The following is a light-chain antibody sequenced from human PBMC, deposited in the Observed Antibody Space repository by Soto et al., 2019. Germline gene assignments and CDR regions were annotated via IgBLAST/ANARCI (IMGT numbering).Light chain of an antibody. CDR2: EVS. Sequence: QSALTQPASVSGSPGQSITISCTGTSSDIGGYNYVSWYQHHPGKAPKLMIYEVSNRPSGVSNRFSGSKSGNTASLTISGLQAEDEADYSCSSSTSTNSLVFGGGTQLTVL. CDR3: SSSTSTNSLV. CDR1: SSDIGGYNY. V-gene: IGLV2-14*01. J-gene: IGLJ7*01.